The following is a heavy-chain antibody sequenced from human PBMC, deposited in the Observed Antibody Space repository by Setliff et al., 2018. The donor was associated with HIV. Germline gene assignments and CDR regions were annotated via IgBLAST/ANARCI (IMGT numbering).Heavy chain of an antibody. J-gene: IGHJ1*01. CDR3: ASTYCGGDCYSRYFQH. V-gene: IGHV4-39*01. CDR2: IHYNEKT. CDR1: GGSASNSRYY. D-gene: IGHD2-21*02. Sequence: SETLSLTCTVSGGSASNSRYYWAWIRQPPGKGLEYIGSIHYNEKTYYNPSLKSRVTISIDTSKNQFSLKLSSVTAADTAVYYCASTYCGGDCYSRYFQHWGQGTLVTVSS.